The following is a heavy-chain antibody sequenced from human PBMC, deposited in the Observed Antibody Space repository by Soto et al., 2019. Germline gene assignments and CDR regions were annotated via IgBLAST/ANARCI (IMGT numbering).Heavy chain of an antibody. CDR2: ISGNDGGT. Sequence: LVSGGGLVQPGGSLRLSCAVSGFSVDRYAMSWVRQTPRKGLEWVSVISGNDGGTYYAGSVKGRFSISRDTSRNTLDLQMSSLSAQDTALYYWAKGLSRSTVPSLDSWCQGVQVTVSS. CDR3: AKGLSRSTVPSLDS. D-gene: IGHD2-2*01. CDR1: GFSVDRYA. V-gene: IGHV3-23*01. J-gene: IGHJ5*01.